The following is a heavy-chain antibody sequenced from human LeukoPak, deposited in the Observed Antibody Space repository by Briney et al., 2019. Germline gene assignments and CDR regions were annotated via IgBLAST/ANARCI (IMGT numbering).Heavy chain of an antibody. J-gene: IGHJ5*02. D-gene: IGHD7-27*01. CDR2: ISAYNGDT. CDR1: GYTFSRFG. Sequence: GASVKVSCKASGYTFSRFGVAWLRQAPGQGPEWMGWISAYNGDTNYAQIFQGRVTLTTDTSGNTAYMELRSLKSDDSAVYYCARSGDGNWFDPWGQGTRVTVSS. V-gene: IGHV1-18*01. CDR3: ARSGDGNWFDP.